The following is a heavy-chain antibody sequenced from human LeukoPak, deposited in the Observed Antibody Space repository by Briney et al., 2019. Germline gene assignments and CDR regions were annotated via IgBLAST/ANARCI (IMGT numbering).Heavy chain of an antibody. Sequence: PSETLSLTCTVSGGSISSYYWSWIRQPPGKGLEWIGYIYYSGSTNCNPSLKSRVTISVDTSKNQFSLKLSSVTAADTAVYYCARGPFTIFIGMDVWGQGTTVTVSS. CDR2: IYYSGST. CDR3: ARGPFTIFIGMDV. V-gene: IGHV4-59*01. D-gene: IGHD3-3*01. CDR1: GGSISSYY. J-gene: IGHJ6*02.